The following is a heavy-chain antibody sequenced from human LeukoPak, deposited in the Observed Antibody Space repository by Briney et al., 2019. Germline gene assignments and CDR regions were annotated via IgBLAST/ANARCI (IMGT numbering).Heavy chain of an antibody. J-gene: IGHJ3*02. CDR1: GGSISNYH. D-gene: IGHD5-18*01. CDR2: IYYSGST. Sequence: SETLSLTCTVSGGSISNYHWSWIRQSPGKGLEWIGYIYYSGSTNYNPSLKSRVTISVDTSKNQFSLKLSSVTAADTAVYYCARDRGGYSYGYDAFDIWGQGTMVTVSS. V-gene: IGHV4-59*01. CDR3: ARDRGGYSYGYDAFDI.